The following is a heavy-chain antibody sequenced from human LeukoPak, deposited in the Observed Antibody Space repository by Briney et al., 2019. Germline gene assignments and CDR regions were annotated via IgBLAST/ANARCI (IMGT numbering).Heavy chain of an antibody. CDR2: ISAYNGNT. CDR3: ARDLRWFGSYGYRQPFDY. J-gene: IGHJ4*02. Sequence: AASVKVSCKASGYTFTSYGISRVRQAPGQGLEWMGWISAYNGNTNYAQKLQGRVTMTTDTSTSTAYMELRSLRSDDTAVYYCARDLRWFGSYGYRQPFDYWGQGTLVTVSS. CDR1: GYTFTSYG. D-gene: IGHD5-18*01. V-gene: IGHV1-18*01.